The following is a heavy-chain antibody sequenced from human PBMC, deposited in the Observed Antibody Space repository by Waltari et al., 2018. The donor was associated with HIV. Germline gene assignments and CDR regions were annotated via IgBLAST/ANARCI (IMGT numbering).Heavy chain of an antibody. CDR3: ARGYSSPRWIPLYH. Sequence: QVQLVESGGGVVQPGPSLTLSCAVSGFTFSNFALPWVRQSPGKRLEWLAVFWSDGAEISYAGSVKGRFTISKDSSQKTLYLHLTSLRAEDTALYYCARGYSSPRWIPLYHWGRGTLVTVSS. V-gene: IGHV3-33*01. J-gene: IGHJ4*02. CDR1: GFTFSNFA. D-gene: IGHD6-13*01. CDR2: FWSDGAEI.